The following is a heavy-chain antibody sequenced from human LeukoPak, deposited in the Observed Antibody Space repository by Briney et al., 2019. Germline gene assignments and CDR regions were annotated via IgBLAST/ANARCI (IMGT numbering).Heavy chain of an antibody. CDR2: IIPIFGTA. D-gene: IGHD3-10*01. CDR1: GGTFSSYA. CDR3: ARAQDSVMWFDP. V-gene: IGHV1-69*13. Sequence: GASVKVSCKASGGTFSSYAISWVLQAPGQGLECMGGIIPIFGTANYAQKFQGRVTITADESTSTAYMELSSLRSEDTAVYYCARAQDSVMWFDPWGQGTLVTVSS. J-gene: IGHJ5*02.